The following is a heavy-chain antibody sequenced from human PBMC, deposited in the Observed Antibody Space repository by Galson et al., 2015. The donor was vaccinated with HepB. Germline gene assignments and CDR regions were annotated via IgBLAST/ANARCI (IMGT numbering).Heavy chain of an antibody. CDR1: GFSFTSYG. CDR2: TWYDGSNK. Sequence: SLRLSCAASGFSFTSYGMHWVRQAPGKGLEWVAHTWYDGSNKNYADSVKGRFTISRDNSKDTLYLQINGLRAEDTAVYYCARAYCSGGSCYYAGYGVDVWGQGTTVTVSS. J-gene: IGHJ6*02. V-gene: IGHV3-33*01. D-gene: IGHD2-15*01. CDR3: ARAYCSGGSCYYAGYGVDV.